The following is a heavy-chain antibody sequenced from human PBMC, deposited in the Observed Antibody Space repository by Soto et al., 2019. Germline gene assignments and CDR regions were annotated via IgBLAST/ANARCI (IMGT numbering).Heavy chain of an antibody. V-gene: IGHV4-34*01. Sequence: SETLSLTCAVYGGSFSGYYWSWIRQPPGKGLEWIGEINHSGSTNYNPSLKSRVTISVDTSKNQFSLKLSSVTAADTAVYYRARGHTEEYCSSTSCYSGSVDPWGQGTLVTVSS. D-gene: IGHD2-2*02. CDR2: INHSGST. CDR3: ARGHTEEYCSSTSCYSGSVDP. J-gene: IGHJ5*02. CDR1: GGSFSGYY.